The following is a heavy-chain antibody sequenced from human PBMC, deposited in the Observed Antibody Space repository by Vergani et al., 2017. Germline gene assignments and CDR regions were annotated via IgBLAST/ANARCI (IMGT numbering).Heavy chain of an antibody. CDR2: ISYGGSKK. V-gene: IGHV3-30*04. CDR1: GFTLSTYA. D-gene: IGHD4-17*01. J-gene: IGHJ2*01. Sequence: QVQLVESGGGVVQPGRSLRLSCAASGFTLSTYAMHWVRQAPGKGLEWVAVISYGGSKKYYADSVKGRITIARDNSKDTLYLQMHSLRAADTAVYYCAGEPTVTTWEVGYFDLWGRGTLVTVSS. CDR3: AGEPTVTTWEVGYFDL.